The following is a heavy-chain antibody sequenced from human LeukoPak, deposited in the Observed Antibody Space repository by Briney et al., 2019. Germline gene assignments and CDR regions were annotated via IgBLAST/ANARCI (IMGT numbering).Heavy chain of an antibody. CDR2: MSYDGSNK. CDR1: GFTFSSYA. CDR3: ARGSVLRYFDWLSKNWYFDL. Sequence: PGRSLRLSCAASGFTFSSYAMHWVRQAPGKGLEWVAVMSYDGSNKYYADSVMGRFTISRDNSKNTLYLQMNSLRAEDTAVYYCARGSVLRYFDWLSKNWYFDLWGRGTLVTVSS. D-gene: IGHD3-9*01. J-gene: IGHJ2*01. V-gene: IGHV3-30*04.